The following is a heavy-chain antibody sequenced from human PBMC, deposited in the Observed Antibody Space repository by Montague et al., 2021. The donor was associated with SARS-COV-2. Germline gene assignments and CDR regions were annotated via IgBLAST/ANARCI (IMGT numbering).Heavy chain of an antibody. D-gene: IGHD2-21*01. CDR3: ARGINSAGSYYYHLDV. V-gene: IGHV4-59*01. CDR2: MYNSENT. Sequence: SETRSLTCNVAGGSMSGSNWSWIRQPPGKGLQWIGSMYNSENTSYNPSLKSRVTISVDTSTKQFSLRLSSVTAADTAVYFCARGINSAGSYYYHLDVWGQGTTVTVSS. CDR1: GGSMSGSN. J-gene: IGHJ6*02.